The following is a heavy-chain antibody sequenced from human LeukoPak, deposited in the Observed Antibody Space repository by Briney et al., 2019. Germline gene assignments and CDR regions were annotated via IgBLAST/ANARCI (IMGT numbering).Heavy chain of an antibody. V-gene: IGHV3-21*01. CDR1: GFTFSSYE. CDR2: ISGSSNYI. J-gene: IGHJ4*02. Sequence: PGGSLRLSCAASGFTFSSYEMTWVRQAPGKGLEWVSSISGSSNYIYYADSVKGRFTISRDNAKNSLYLQMNSLRAEDTAVYYCSAYYTMTDYWGQGTLVTVSS. CDR3: SAYYTMTDY. D-gene: IGHD3-22*01.